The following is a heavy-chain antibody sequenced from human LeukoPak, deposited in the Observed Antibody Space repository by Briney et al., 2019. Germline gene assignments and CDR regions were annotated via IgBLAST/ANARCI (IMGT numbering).Heavy chain of an antibody. CDR1: GYTFTGYY. D-gene: IGHD4-17*01. V-gene: IGHV1-2*02. CDR3: ARAYGDYYYYYYYMDV. Sequence: ASVKVSCKASGYTFTGYYMHWVRQAPGQGLEWMGWINPNSGGTNYAQKFQGRVTMTRDTSISTAYMELSRLRYDDTAVYYCARAYGDYYYYYYYMDVWGKGTTVTISS. J-gene: IGHJ6*03. CDR2: INPNSGGT.